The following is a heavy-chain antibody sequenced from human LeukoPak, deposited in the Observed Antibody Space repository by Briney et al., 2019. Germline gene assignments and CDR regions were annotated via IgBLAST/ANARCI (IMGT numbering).Heavy chain of an antibody. D-gene: IGHD5-12*01. V-gene: IGHV4-4*02. J-gene: IGHJ4*02. CDR1: GGSISSSNW. CDR2: IYHSGST. Sequence: PSETLSLTCAVSGGSISSSNWWSWVRPPPGKGLEWIGEIYHSGSTNYNPSLKSRVTISVDKSKNQFSLKLSSVTAADTAVYYCARYHIVRLGIVATFGFDYWGQGTLVTVSS. CDR3: ARYHIVRLGIVATFGFDY.